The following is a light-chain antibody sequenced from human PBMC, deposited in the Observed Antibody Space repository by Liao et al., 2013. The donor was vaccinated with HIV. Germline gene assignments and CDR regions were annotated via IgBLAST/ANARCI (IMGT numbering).Light chain of an antibody. CDR3: QVWDSYSDHYF. CDR1: NLGDKY. V-gene: IGLV3-21*04. CDR2: YNN. Sequence: SYELTQPPSVSVSPGQTARITCSGANLGDKYASWYQQQPGQAPVVVIYYNNDRPSGIPERFSGSNSANTATLTISRVEAGDEADYYCQVWDSYSDHYFFGTGTKVTVL. J-gene: IGLJ1*01.